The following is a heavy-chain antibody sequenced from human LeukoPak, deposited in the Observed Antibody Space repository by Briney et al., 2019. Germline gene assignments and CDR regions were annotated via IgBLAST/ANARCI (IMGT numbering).Heavy chain of an antibody. J-gene: IGHJ6*02. CDR2: IYYSGST. CDR3: AREPHIVATITHYGMDV. Sequence: SETLSLTCTVSGGSISSGDYYWSWIRQPPGKGLEWIGYIYYSGSTYYNPSLKSRVTISVDTSKNQFSLKLGSVTAADTAVYYCAREPHIVATITHYGMDVWGQGTTVTVSS. D-gene: IGHD5-12*01. V-gene: IGHV4-30-4*01. CDR1: GGSISSGDYY.